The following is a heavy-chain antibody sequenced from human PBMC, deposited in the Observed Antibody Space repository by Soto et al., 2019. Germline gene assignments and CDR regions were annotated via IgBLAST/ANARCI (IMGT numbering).Heavy chain of an antibody. CDR2: MYFGGSF. V-gene: IGHV4-59*02. CDR1: GDSVSSGY. J-gene: IGHJ5*01. D-gene: IGHD3-22*01. Sequence: PSETLSLTCNVSGDSVSSGYWSWIRQPPGKGLEWIGFMYFGGSFNYNPSLAGRVTISVETSKNQFSMKMTSVTAADTAVYYCACSYYDSLGFTVGSWGQGTLVTVSS. CDR3: ACSYYDSLGFTVGS.